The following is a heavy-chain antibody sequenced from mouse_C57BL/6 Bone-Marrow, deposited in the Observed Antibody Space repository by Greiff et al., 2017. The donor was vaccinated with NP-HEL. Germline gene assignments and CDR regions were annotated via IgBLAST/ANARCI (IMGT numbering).Heavy chain of an antibody. J-gene: IGHJ1*03. D-gene: IGHD1-1*01. CDR3: ARGYFYYGSSYWYFDV. CDR2: ISSGSSTI. V-gene: IGHV5-17*01. CDR1: GFTFSDYG. Sequence: EVKLMESGGGLVKPGGSLKLSCAASGFTFSDYGMHWVRQAPEKGLEWVAYISSGSSTIYYADTVTGRFTISRDNAKNTLFLQTTSLRAEDTAMYYCARGYFYYGSSYWYFDVWGTGTTVTVSS.